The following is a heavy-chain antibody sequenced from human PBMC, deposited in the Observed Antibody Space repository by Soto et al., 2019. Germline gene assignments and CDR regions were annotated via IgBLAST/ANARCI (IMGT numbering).Heavy chain of an antibody. CDR3: ARDHRAVAGTLYYFDY. CDR1: GYTFTGYY. D-gene: IGHD6-19*01. CDR2: INPNSGGT. J-gene: IGHJ4*02. V-gene: IGHV1-2*04. Sequence: QVQLVQSGAEVKKPGASVKVSCKASGYTFTGYYMHWVRQAPGQGLEWMGWINPNSGGTNYAQKFQGWVTMTRDTSISTAYMELSRLRSDETAVYYCARDHRAVAGTLYYFDYWGQGTLVTVSS.